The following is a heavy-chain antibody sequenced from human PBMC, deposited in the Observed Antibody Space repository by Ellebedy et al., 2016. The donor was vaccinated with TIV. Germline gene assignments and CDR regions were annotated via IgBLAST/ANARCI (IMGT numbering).Heavy chain of an antibody. CDR2: MNPKSGKT. CDR3: TRGGPMGENRFFDS. V-gene: IGHV1-8*01. CDR1: GYTFINCD. D-gene: IGHD1/OR15-1a*01. J-gene: IGHJ5*01. Sequence: AASVKVSCKASGYTFINCDIHWVRQAPGQGLEWMGWMNPKSGKTVYAQKFQGRVTMARNTPRNTDYLGLTSLRSDDSAVYYCTRGGPMGENRFFDSWGQGTLVVVSS.